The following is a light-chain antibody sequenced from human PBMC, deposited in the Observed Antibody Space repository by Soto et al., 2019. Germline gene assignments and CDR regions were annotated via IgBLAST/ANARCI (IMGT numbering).Light chain of an antibody. Sequence: DIVMTQSPLSLPVTPGEPASISCRSSQSLLHSDGYNRLDWDLQKPGQYPKLLIYLVSNRAPGVADRLSVSGSGTDFTLTITSVEAEDVGIYYCVQLQGFGQGTRLELK. CDR3: VQLQG. V-gene: IGKV2-28*01. CDR1: QSLLHSDGYNR. CDR2: LVS. J-gene: IGKJ5*01.